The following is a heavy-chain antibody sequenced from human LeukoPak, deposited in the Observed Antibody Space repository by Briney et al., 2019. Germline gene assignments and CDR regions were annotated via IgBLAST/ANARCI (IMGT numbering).Heavy chain of an antibody. CDR2: IYYSGST. CDR3: ARGRRGYCSSTSCYNGGWFDP. Sequence: PSETLSLTCTVSGGSISSGDYYWSWIRQPPGTGLEWIGYIYYSGSTYYNPSLKSRVTISVDTSKNQFSLKLSSVTAADTAVYYCARGRRGYCSSTSCYNGGWFDPWGQGTLVTVSS. V-gene: IGHV4-30-4*08. D-gene: IGHD2-2*02. J-gene: IGHJ5*02. CDR1: GGSISSGDYY.